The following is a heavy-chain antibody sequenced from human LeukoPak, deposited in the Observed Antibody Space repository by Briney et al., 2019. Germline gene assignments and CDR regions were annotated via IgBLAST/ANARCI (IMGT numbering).Heavy chain of an antibody. CDR2: IDWDDDK. CDR1: GFSLSTSGMR. J-gene: IGHJ4*02. D-gene: IGHD6-19*01. Sequence: SGPALVKPTQTLTLTCTFSGFSLSTSGMRVSWIRQPPGKALEWLARIDWDDDKFYSTSLKTRLTISKDTSKNQVVLTMTNTDPVDTATYYCARGYSSGFSFDYRGQGTLVTVSS. CDR3: ARGYSSGFSFDY. V-gene: IGHV2-70*04.